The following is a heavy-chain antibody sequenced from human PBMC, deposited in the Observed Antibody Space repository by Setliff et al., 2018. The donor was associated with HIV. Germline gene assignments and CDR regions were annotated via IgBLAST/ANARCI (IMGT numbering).Heavy chain of an antibody. CDR3: ARDLSSVYAFDI. D-gene: IGHD6-19*01. CDR1: GGSISSYY. J-gene: IGHJ3*02. CDR2: IYTSGST. Sequence: PSETLSLTCTVSGGSISSYYWSWIRQPPGKGLEWIGYIYTSGSTNYNPSLKSRVTMSVDTSKNQFSLKLGSVTAADTAVYYCARDLSSVYAFDIWGQGTMVTVS. V-gene: IGHV4-4*09.